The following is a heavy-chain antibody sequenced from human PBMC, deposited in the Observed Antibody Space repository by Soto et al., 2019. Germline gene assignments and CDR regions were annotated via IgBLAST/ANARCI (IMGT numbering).Heavy chain of an antibody. CDR1: GFTFGDYA. CDR2: IRSKAYGGTT. Sequence: GGSLRLSCTASGFTFGDYAMSWFRQAPGKGLEWVGLIRSKAYGGTTEYAASVKGRFTISRDDSKSIAYLQMNSLKTEDTAVYYCTRGVYCSSTSCYDDWFDPWGQGTLVTVSS. V-gene: IGHV3-49*03. J-gene: IGHJ5*02. D-gene: IGHD2-2*01. CDR3: TRGVYCSSTSCYDDWFDP.